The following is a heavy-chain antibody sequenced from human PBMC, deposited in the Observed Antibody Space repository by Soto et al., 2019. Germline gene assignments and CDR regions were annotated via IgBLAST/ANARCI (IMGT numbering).Heavy chain of an antibody. D-gene: IGHD2-15*01. Sequence: ASVKVSCKASGGTFSSYAISWVRQAPGQGLEWMGGIIPIFGTANYAQKFQGRVTITADESTSTAYMKLSSLRSEDTAVYYCARDRPYCSGGSCAGYWGQGTLVTVSS. V-gene: IGHV1-69*13. J-gene: IGHJ4*02. CDR2: IIPIFGTA. CDR3: ARDRPYCSGGSCAGY. CDR1: GGTFSSYA.